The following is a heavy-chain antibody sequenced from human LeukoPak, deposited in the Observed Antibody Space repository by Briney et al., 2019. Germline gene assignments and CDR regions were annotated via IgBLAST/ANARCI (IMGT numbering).Heavy chain of an antibody. J-gene: IGHJ4*02. V-gene: IGHV3-30*18. CDR3: AKRGPYDSSGYYYFDS. CDR1: GFTFSSYS. CDR2: ISYDGSNK. D-gene: IGHD3-22*01. Sequence: PGGSLRLSCAASGFTFSSYSMNWVRQAPGKGLEWVAVISYDGSNKYYADSVKGRFTISRDNSKNTLYLQMNSLRAEDTAVYYCAKRGPYDSSGYYYFDSWGQGTLVTVSS.